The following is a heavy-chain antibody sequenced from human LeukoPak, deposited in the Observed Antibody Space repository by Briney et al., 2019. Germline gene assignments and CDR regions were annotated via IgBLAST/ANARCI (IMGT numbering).Heavy chain of an antibody. CDR2: ISYDGSNK. Sequence: GGSLRLSRAASGFTFSGYPIHWVRQAPGKGLEWVAVISYDGSNKYYADSVKGRFTISRDNSKNTLYLQMNSLRAEDTAVYYCARSGTVTDFDYWGQGTLVTVSS. J-gene: IGHJ4*02. D-gene: IGHD4-17*01. CDR1: GFTFSGYP. CDR3: ARSGTVTDFDY. V-gene: IGHV3-30*14.